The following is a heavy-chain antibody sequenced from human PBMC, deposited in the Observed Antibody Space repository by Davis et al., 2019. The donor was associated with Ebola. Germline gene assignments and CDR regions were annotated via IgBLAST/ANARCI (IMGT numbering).Heavy chain of an antibody. J-gene: IGHJ4*02. V-gene: IGHV3-7*01. CDR3: VRGHYDEY. CDR1: EFPFSGYW. Sequence: GDSLKISCTASEFPFSGYWMNWVRQAPGKGLEWVANIHEDGSQKNYVDSVRGRFTISRDNAKNTVFLQMNSVRAEDTALYFCVRGHYDEYWGQGTLVTVSS. CDR2: IHEDGSQK. D-gene: IGHD3-22*01.